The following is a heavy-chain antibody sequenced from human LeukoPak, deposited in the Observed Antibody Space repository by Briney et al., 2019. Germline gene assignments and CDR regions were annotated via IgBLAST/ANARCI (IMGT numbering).Heavy chain of an antibody. CDR1: GYTFTGYY. Sequence: GASVKVSCKASGYTFTGYYINWVRQAPGQGLEWVGWINPNSGGAKYAQKFQDRVTMTRDTSISTAYMGLSRLRSDDTAVYYCAKGRVVAGSKSLTYHWLDPWGQGTLVTVSS. CDR2: INPNSGGA. CDR3: AKGRVVAGSKSLTYHWLDP. D-gene: IGHD6-19*01. V-gene: IGHV1-2*02. J-gene: IGHJ5*02.